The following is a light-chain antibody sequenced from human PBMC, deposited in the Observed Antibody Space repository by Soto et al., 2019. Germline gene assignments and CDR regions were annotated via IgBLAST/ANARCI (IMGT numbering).Light chain of an antibody. J-gene: IGKJ4*01. CDR2: GAS. Sequence: DIQMTQSPSSLSASIGDRITITCRASQSISTYLNWYQQKPGKAPRLLIYGASTLQTGVPSRFSGSGSATDYTLTISRLQPEDFATYYCQQSFITPPHTFGGGTKVEMK. V-gene: IGKV1-39*01. CDR3: QQSFITPPHT. CDR1: QSISTY.